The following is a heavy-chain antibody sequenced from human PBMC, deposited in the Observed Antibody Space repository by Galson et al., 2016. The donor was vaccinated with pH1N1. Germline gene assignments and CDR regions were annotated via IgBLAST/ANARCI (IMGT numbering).Heavy chain of an antibody. J-gene: IGHJ4*02. Sequence: SLRLSCAASGFTFSNFVMSWVRQAPGKGLEWVSTISGSGGSTYYADSVKGRFTISRDSSKNTVYLQMNSLRADDAAVYYCAKHPSYVDTSKIDYWGQGTLVSVSS. CDR1: GFTFSNFV. CDR3: AKHPSYVDTSKIDY. CDR2: ISGSGGST. D-gene: IGHD5-18*01. V-gene: IGHV3-23*01.